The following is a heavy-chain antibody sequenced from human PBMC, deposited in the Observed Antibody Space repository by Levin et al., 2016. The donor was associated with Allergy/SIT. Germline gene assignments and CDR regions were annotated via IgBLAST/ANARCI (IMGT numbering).Heavy chain of an antibody. J-gene: IGHJ4*02. CDR3: AKGTAGSCSGRNCYYFDH. Sequence: GESLKISCAASGFTLSTYGMAWVRQAPGKGLERVSGISGSGTITYNADSVKGRFSISRDNSKNMLYLQMNSLRVEDTAVYYCAKGTAGSCSGRNCYYFDHWGQGTLVTVSS. V-gene: IGHV3-23*01. CDR2: ISGSGTIT. CDR1: GFTLSTYG. D-gene: IGHD2-15*01.